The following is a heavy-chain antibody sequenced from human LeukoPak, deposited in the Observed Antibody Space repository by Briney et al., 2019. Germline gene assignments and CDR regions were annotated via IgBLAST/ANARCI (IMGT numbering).Heavy chain of an antibody. CDR1: GGSFSGYY. CDR3: AKTGRPNNSGWYRWFDP. CDR2: INHSGST. V-gene: IGHV4-34*01. J-gene: IGHJ5*02. Sequence: SSETLSLTCAVYGGSFSGYYWSWIRQPPGKGLEWIGEINHSGSTNYNPSLKSRVTISVDTSKNQFSLNLSSVTAADTAVYYCAKTGRPNNSGWYRWFDPWGQGTLVTVSS. D-gene: IGHD6-19*01.